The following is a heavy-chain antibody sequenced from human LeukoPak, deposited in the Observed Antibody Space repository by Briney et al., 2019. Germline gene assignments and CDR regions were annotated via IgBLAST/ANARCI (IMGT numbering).Heavy chain of an antibody. D-gene: IGHD1-1*01. CDR3: AKDRRMLPTRCDAFDI. CDR1: GFTFSSYA. Sequence: GASLRLSCAASGFTFSSYAMSWVRQAPGKGLEWVSAISGSGGSTYYADSVKGRFTISRDNSKNTLYLQMNSLRAEDTAVYYCAKDRRMLPTRCDAFDIWGQGTMVTVSS. V-gene: IGHV3-23*01. J-gene: IGHJ3*02. CDR2: ISGSGGST.